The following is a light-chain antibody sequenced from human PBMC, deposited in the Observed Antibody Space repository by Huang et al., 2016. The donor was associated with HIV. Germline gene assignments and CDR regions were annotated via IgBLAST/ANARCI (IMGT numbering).Light chain of an antibody. CDR1: QYIGNY. J-gene: IGKJ2*01. Sequence: DIQMTQFPSSLSASIGDRVTITCRASQYIGNYLNWYQHKPGKAPKLLMYAASKLNSGVPSMFSGSGSGTDFTLTISGLQPYDFATYYCQQSYDSLYTFGQGVKVDIK. CDR2: AAS. CDR3: QQSYDSLYT. V-gene: IGKV1-39*01.